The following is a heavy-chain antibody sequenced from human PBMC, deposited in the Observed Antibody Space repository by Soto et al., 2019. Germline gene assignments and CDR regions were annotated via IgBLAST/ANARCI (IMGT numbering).Heavy chain of an antibody. CDR2: IYYNGNT. CDR1: GGNINSGGAY. V-gene: IGHV4-31*11. CDR3: ASFNDRLTPATVLH. Sequence: PSETMSLTCVVSGGNINSGGAYWTWNRQHPGKGLEWIGYIYYNGNTYYNPSLKSRITISVDTSNNQFSLKLSSVTAADTAVYYCASFNDRLTPATVLHWGQGTLVTVSS. D-gene: IGHD4-4*01. J-gene: IGHJ4*02.